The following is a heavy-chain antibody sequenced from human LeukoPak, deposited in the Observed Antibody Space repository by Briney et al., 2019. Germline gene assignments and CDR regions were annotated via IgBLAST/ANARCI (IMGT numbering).Heavy chain of an antibody. D-gene: IGHD4-17*01. CDR2: IHYSGNT. J-gene: IGHJ4*02. CDR3: ARDFGDNRVDY. Sequence: PSETLSLTCTVSGGSISSSNYYWGWIRQPPGKGLEWIGTIHYSGNTYYNPSLKSRVAISVDTSKNQYSLRLSSVTAADTAVYYCARDFGDNRVDYWGQGTLVTVSS. CDR1: GGSISSSNYY. V-gene: IGHV4-39*01.